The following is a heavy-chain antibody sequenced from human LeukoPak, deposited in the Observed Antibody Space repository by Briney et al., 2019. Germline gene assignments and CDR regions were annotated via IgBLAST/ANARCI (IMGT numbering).Heavy chain of an antibody. Sequence: APVKVSCKASGYTFTGYYMHWVRQAPGQGLEWMGWINPNSGGTNYAQKFQGRVTMTRDTSISTAYMELSGLRSDDTAVYYCARVGLGYCSGGSCYDNDYWGQGTLVTVSS. CDR2: INPNSGGT. V-gene: IGHV1-2*02. CDR3: ARVGLGYCSGGSCYDNDY. D-gene: IGHD2-15*01. CDR1: GYTFTGYY. J-gene: IGHJ4*02.